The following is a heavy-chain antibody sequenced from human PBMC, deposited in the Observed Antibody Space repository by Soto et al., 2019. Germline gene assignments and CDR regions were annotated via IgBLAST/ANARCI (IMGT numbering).Heavy chain of an antibody. D-gene: IGHD3-3*01. CDR1: GGSISSGGYS. V-gene: IGHV4-30-2*01. J-gene: IGHJ5*02. Sequence: SETLSLTCAVSGGSISSGGYSWSWIRQPPGKGLEWIGYIYHSGSTYYNPSLKSRVTISVDRSKNQFSLKLSSVTAADTAVYYCARSGIFGVDNWFDPWGQGTLVTVSS. CDR3: ARSGIFGVDNWFDP. CDR2: IYHSGST.